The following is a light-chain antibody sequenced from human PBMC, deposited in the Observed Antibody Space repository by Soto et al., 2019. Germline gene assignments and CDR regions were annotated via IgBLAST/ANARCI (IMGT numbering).Light chain of an antibody. J-gene: IGLJ1*01. V-gene: IGLV2-11*01. CDR1: STDVGGYDY. CDR3: CSFSGTSTLYV. CDR2: DLS. Sequence: QSVLTQPRSVSGSPGQSVTISCTGTSTDVGGYDYVSWYQQHPATAPKLLIFDLSQRPSGVPDRFSGSKSGNTASLTISGLQAEDEATYYCCSFSGTSTLYVFGTGTKVTVL.